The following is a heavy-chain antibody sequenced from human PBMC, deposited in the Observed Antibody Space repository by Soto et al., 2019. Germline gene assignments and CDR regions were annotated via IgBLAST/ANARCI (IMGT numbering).Heavy chain of an antibody. J-gene: IGHJ4*02. CDR3: ARSGDNYNVLDY. D-gene: IGHD3-10*02. Sequence: QAQLVESGGGLVKPGGSLRLSCAGSGFTFSDYYMSWIRQAPGKGLEWLSYSSNSGTYTRYADSVKGRFSISRDNAKNSLYLQINSLGGEDTVIYYCARSGDNYNVLDYWGQGTPVTVSS. CDR2: SSNSGTYT. V-gene: IGHV3-11*06. CDR1: GFTFSDYY.